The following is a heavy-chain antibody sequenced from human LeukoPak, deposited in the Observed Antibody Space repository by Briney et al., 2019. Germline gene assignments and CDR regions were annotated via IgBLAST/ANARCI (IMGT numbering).Heavy chain of an antibody. V-gene: IGHV1-8*01. CDR2: MNPNSGNT. CDR3: ARRHGRCSDGSCYYPDY. D-gene: IGHD2-15*01. CDR1: GYTFTSYD. Sequence: GASVKVSCKASGYTFTSYDINWVRQATGQGIERMGWMNPNSGNTGYAQKFQGRVTMTRNSSITTAYMELSSLRSEDTAVYYCARRHGRCSDGSCYYPDYWGQGTLVTVSS. J-gene: IGHJ4*02.